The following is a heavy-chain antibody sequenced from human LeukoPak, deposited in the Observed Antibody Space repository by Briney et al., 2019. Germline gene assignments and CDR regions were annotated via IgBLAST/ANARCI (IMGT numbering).Heavy chain of an antibody. D-gene: IGHD3-9*01. J-gene: IGHJ4*02. V-gene: IGHV3-30-3*01. CDR1: GFTFSSYA. CDR2: ISYDGSNK. Sequence: GGSLRLSCAASGFTFSSYAMHWVRQSPGKGLEWVAVISYDGSNKYYADSVKGRFTISRDNAKNSLYLQMNSLRAEDTALYYCAKDMARLRYFDWLAPEDWGQGTLVTVSS. CDR3: AKDMARLRYFDWLAPED.